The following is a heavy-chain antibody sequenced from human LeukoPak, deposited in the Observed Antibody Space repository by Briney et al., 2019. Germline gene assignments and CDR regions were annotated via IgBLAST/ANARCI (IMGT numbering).Heavy chain of an antibody. J-gene: IGHJ4*02. CDR2: IYYSGST. CDR1: GGSISSSSYY. V-gene: IGHV4-39*07. D-gene: IGHD6-19*01. CDR3: ARVGRLGSSGWYGSRGGGFDY. Sequence: SETLSLTCTVSGGSISSSSYYWGWIRQPPGKGLEWIGSIYYSGSTYYNPSLKSRVTISVDTSKNQFSLKLSSVTAADTAVYYCARVGRLGSSGWYGSRGGGFDYWGQGTLVTVSS.